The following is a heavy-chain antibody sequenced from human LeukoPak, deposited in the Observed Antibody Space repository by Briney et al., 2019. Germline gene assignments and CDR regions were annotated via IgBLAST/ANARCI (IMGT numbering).Heavy chain of an antibody. D-gene: IGHD3-22*01. CDR1: GYTFTGYY. J-gene: IGHJ5*01. V-gene: IGHV1-2*02. CDR3: ARWFHDSSGYYYSTDS. Sequence: ASVKVSCKASGYTFTGYYMHWVRQAPGQGLEWMGWINPNSGGTNYAQKFQGRVTMTRDTSISTAYMELSRLRSDDTAVYYCARWFHDSSGYYYSTDSWGQGTLVTVSS. CDR2: INPNSGGT.